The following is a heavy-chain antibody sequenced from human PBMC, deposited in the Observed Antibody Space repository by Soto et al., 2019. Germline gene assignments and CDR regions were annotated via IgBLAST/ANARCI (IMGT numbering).Heavy chain of an antibody. CDR1: GYTFTGYY. Sequence: QVQLVQSGAEVKKPGASVKVSCKASGYTFTGYYMHWVRQAPGQGLEWMGWINPNSGGTNYAQKFQGWVTMTRDTSISTAYMELSRLRSDDTAVYYCAREGRANCTTGVCSEDVVEYIWFDPWGQGTLVTVSS. D-gene: IGHD2-8*01. J-gene: IGHJ5*02. CDR3: AREGRANCTTGVCSEDVVEYIWFDP. CDR2: INPNSGGT. V-gene: IGHV1-2*04.